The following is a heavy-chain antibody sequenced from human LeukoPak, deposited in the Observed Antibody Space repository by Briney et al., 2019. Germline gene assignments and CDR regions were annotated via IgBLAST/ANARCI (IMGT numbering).Heavy chain of an antibody. V-gene: IGHV1-8*01. Sequence: ASVKVSCKASGYTFTSYDINWVRLATGQGLEWMGWMNPNSGNTGYAQKFQGRVTMTRNTSISTAYMELSSLRSEDTAVYYCARTDYDILTGYFYYYYYGMDVWGQGTTVTVSS. D-gene: IGHD3-9*01. CDR1: GYTFTSYD. CDR2: MNPNSGNT. J-gene: IGHJ6*02. CDR3: ARTDYDILTGYFYYYYYGMDV.